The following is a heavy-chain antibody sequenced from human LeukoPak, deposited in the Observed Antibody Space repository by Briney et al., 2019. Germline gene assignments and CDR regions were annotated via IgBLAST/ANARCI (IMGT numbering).Heavy chain of an antibody. V-gene: IGHV4-39*07. CDR1: GGSISSSSYY. Sequence: PPETLSLTCTVSGGSISSSSYYWGWIRQPPGKGLEWIGEINHSGSTNYNPSLKSRVTISVDTSKNQFSLKLSSVTAADTAVYYCARTVWFTRYMDVWGKGTTVTVSS. CDR2: INHSGST. D-gene: IGHD3-10*01. CDR3: ARTVWFTRYMDV. J-gene: IGHJ6*03.